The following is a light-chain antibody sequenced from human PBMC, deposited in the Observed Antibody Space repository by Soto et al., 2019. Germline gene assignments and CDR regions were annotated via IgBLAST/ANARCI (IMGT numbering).Light chain of an antibody. CDR2: DVS. J-gene: IGKJ1*01. CDR1: QNISNY. Sequence: IVLTQSPATLSLSAWKRATLSCRASQNISNYLIWYQQKPGQAPRLLIYDVSNRAAGIPARFSGSWSGTDFTLTISILEPEDFAVYYCQQRSNCPRTFGQGTKVDIK. CDR3: QQRSNCPRT. V-gene: IGKV3-11*01.